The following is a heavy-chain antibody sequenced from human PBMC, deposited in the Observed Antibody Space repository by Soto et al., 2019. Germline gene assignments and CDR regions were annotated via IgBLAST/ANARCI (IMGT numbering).Heavy chain of an antibody. CDR2: INPSGGST. D-gene: IGHD3-3*01. J-gene: IGHJ6*02. CDR1: GYTFTSYY. Sequence: QVQLVQSGAEVKKPGASVKVSCKASGYTFTSYYMHWVRQAPGQGLEWMGIINPSGGSTSYAQKFQGRVTMTRDTSTSTVYMELSSLRSEDTAVYYCARAGRITIFGVVTWVYYYYYGMDVWGQGTTVTVSS. CDR3: ARAGRITIFGVVTWVYYYYYGMDV. V-gene: IGHV1-46*01.